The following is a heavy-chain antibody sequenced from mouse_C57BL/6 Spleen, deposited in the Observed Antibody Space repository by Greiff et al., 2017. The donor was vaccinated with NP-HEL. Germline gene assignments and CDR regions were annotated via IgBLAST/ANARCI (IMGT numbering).Heavy chain of an antibody. D-gene: IGHD2-4*01. CDR3: TTRGYYDYPWFAY. J-gene: IGHJ3*01. CDR1: GFNITDYY. V-gene: IGHV14-1*01. CDR2: IDPEDGDT. Sequence: VQLKESGAELVRPGASVKLSCTASGFNITDYYMHWVKQRPEQGLEWIGRIDPEDGDTKYAPKFQGKATLTADTSSNTAYLQLSSLTSEDTAVYYGTTRGYYDYPWFAYWGQGTLVTVSA.